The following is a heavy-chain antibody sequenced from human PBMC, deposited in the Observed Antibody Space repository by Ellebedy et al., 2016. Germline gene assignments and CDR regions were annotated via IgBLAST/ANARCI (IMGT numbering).Heavy chain of an antibody. J-gene: IGHJ6*03. V-gene: IGHV4-31*03. Sequence: SETLSLXXNVSGGSINSVGDYWSWIRQHPGKGLEWIGYIYYSGSTHYDPPLQSRVTISVDTSKNQFALKLSSVTAADTAVYYCARGTRGIAVVPHYMDVWGKGTTATVSS. CDR1: GGSINSVGDY. CDR3: ARGTRGIAVVPHYMDV. D-gene: IGHD6-19*01. CDR2: IYYSGST.